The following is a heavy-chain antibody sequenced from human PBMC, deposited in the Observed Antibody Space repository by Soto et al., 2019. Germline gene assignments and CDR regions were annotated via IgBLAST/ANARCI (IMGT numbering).Heavy chain of an antibody. CDR2: IYYSGST. V-gene: IGHV4-59*08. CDR3: ARQVTTIYYYFHY. J-gene: IGHJ4*02. CDR1: GGSITSYY. Sequence: SETLSLTCTVSGGSITSYYWSWIRQPPGKGLEWIGFIYYSGSTSYNPSLKSRVSISVDTSKNQFSLKLSSVTAADTAVYYCARQVTTIYYYFHYWGQGALVTLSS. D-gene: IGHD5-12*01.